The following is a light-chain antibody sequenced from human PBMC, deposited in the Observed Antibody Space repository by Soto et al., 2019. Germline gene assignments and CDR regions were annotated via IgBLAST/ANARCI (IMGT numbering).Light chain of an antibody. Sequence: IRMTQSPCSLSASPGDRVTITCRASQSISSWLAWYQQKPGKAPKLLIYDASSLESGVPSRFSGSGSGTEFTLTISSLQPDDIATYYCQQYNSYSPFGQGAKVAIK. V-gene: IGKV1-5*01. CDR2: DAS. J-gene: IGKJ1*01. CDR1: QSISSW. CDR3: QQYNSYSP.